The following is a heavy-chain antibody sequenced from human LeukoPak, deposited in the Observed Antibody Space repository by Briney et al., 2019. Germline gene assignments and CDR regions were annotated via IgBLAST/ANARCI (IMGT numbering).Heavy chain of an antibody. CDR1: GYTFTGYY. J-gene: IGHJ3*02. Sequence: ASVKVSCKASGYTFTGYYMHWVRQAPGQGLEWMGWINPNSGGTNYPQKFQGRVTMTRDTSISTAYMELSRLRSDDTAVYYCARDGDAGAFDIWGQGTMVTVSS. V-gene: IGHV1-2*02. CDR2: INPNSGGT. D-gene: IGHD7-27*01. CDR3: ARDGDAGAFDI.